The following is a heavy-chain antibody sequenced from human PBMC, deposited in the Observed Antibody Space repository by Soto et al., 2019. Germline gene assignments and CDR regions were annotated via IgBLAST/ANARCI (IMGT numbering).Heavy chain of an antibody. CDR2: IIPIFGTA. CDR3: ARDRKSYGYALDY. D-gene: IGHD5-18*01. Sequence: ASVKVSCKASGGTFSSYAISWVRQAPGQGLEWMGGIIPIFGTANYAQKFQGRVTITADESTSTAYMELRSLRSDDTAVYYCARDRKSYGYALDYWGQGTLVTVSS. V-gene: IGHV1-69*13. CDR1: GGTFSSYA. J-gene: IGHJ4*02.